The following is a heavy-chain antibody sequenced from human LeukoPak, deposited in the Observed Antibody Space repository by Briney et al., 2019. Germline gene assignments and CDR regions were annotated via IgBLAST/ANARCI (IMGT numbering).Heavy chain of an antibody. CDR1: GGSLSGYY. CDR3: AREHPADY. Sequence: SETLSLTCAVYGGSLSGYYWSWIRQPPGKGLEWIGEITHSGSTNYNPSLKSRVTISVDTSKNQFSLKLSSVTAADTAVYYCAREHPADYWGQGTLVTVSS. CDR2: ITHSGST. V-gene: IGHV4-34*01. J-gene: IGHJ4*02.